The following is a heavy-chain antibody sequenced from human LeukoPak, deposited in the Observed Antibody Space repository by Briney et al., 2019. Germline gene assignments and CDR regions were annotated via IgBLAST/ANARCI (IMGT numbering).Heavy chain of an antibody. CDR1: GGSISSYY. D-gene: IGHD3-22*01. CDR2: IYYSGST. Sequence: NASETLSLTCTVSGGSISSYYWSWIRQPPGKGLEWIGYIYYSGSTNYNPSLKSRVTISVDTSKNQFSLKLSSVTAADTAVYYCARTVHYYDSSGYSNWGQGTLVTVSS. V-gene: IGHV4-59*01. J-gene: IGHJ4*02. CDR3: ARTVHYYDSSGYSN.